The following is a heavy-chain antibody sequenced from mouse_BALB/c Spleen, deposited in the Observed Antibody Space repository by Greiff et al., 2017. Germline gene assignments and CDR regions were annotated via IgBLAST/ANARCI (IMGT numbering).Heavy chain of an antibody. CDR2: IYPGNVNT. CDR3: ARSTGLRYFDV. CDR1: GYTFTRYY. D-gene: IGHD3-1*01. V-gene: IGHV1S56*01. J-gene: IGHJ1*01. Sequence: QVQLKQSGPELVKPGASVRISCKASGYTFTRYYIHWVKQRPGQGLEWIGWIYPGNVNTKYNEKFKGKATLTADKSSSTAYMQLSSLTSEDSAVYFCARSTGLRYFDVWGAGTTGTVSS.